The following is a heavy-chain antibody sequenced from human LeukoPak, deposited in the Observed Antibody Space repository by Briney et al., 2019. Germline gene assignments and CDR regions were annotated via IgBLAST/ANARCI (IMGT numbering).Heavy chain of an antibody. V-gene: IGHV1-2*02. CDR1: GFTFSSYG. CDR2: INPNSGGT. Sequence: GGSLRLSCAASGFTFSSYGMHWVRQAPGQGLEWMGLINPNSGGTNSAQKFQGRVTMTRDTSINTAYMELSRLTSDDTAVYYCVRDKITLIRGAQGLNWFDPWGQGTLVTVSS. CDR3: VRDKITLIRGAQGLNWFDP. J-gene: IGHJ5*02. D-gene: IGHD3-10*01.